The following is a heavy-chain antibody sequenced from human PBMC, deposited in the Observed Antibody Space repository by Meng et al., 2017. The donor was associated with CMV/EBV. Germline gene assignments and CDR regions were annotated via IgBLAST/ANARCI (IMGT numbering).Heavy chain of an antibody. CDR3: ARESRGPRITGADY. CDR2: ISSSSSYI. J-gene: IGHJ4*03. V-gene: IGHV3-21*01. Sequence: GGSLRLSCAASGFTFSSYSMNWVRQAPGKGLEWVSSISSSSSYIYYADSVKGRFTISRDNAKNSLYLQMNSLRAEDTAVYYCARESRGPRITGADYWGQGTTVTVSS. CDR1: GFTFSSYS. D-gene: IGHD1-20*01.